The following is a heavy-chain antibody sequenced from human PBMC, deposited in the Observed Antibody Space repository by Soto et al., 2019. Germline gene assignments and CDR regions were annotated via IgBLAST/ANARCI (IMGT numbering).Heavy chain of an antibody. CDR2: IIPIFGTA. CDR1: GGTFSSYA. V-gene: IGHV1-69*12. CDR3: ARDPTSYYDFWSGTNWFDP. D-gene: IGHD3-3*01. J-gene: IGHJ5*02. Sequence: QVQLVQSGAEVKKPGSSVKVSCKASGGTFSSYAISWVRQAPGQGLEWMGGIIPIFGTANYAQKFQGRVTITADEXXSXAXXELSSLRSEDTAVYYCARDPTSYYDFWSGTNWFDPWGQGTLVTVSS.